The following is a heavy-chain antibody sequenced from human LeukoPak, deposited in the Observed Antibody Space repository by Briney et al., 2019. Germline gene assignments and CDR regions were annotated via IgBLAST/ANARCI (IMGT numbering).Heavy chain of an antibody. CDR2: ISWNSGSI. Sequence: PGRSLRLSCAASGFTFDDYAMHWVRQAPGKGLEWVSGISWNSGSIGYADSVKGRFTISRDNAKNSLYLQMNSLRAEDTALYYCAKGSTVGYGPYYFDYWGQGTLVTVSS. V-gene: IGHV3-9*01. CDR1: GFTFDDYA. J-gene: IGHJ4*02. D-gene: IGHD4-23*01. CDR3: AKGSTVGYGPYYFDY.